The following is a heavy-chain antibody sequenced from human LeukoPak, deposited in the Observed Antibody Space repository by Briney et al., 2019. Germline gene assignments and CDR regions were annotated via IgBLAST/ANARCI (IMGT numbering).Heavy chain of an antibody. Sequence: GESLKISCKASGYSFTSYWIGGVRQMPGKGLEWLGIIYPGDSDTRYSPSFQGQVTISADKSISTAYLQWSSLKASDTAMYYCARFIAAAGNIIDPWGQGTLVTVSS. J-gene: IGHJ5*02. CDR3: ARFIAAAGNIIDP. CDR2: IYPGDSDT. CDR1: GYSFTSYW. D-gene: IGHD6-13*01. V-gene: IGHV5-51*01.